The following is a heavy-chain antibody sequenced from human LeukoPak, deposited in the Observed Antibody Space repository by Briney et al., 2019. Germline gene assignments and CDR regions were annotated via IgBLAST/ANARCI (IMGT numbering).Heavy chain of an antibody. CDR2: IIPIFGTA. J-gene: IGHJ6*04. V-gene: IGHV1-69*13. D-gene: IGHD3-10*01. CDR1: GGTFSSYA. CDR3: ARSITMVRGAIRGGYYYGMGV. Sequence: SVKVSCKASGGTFSSYAISWVRQAPGQGLEWMGGIIPIFGTANYAQKFQGRVTITADESTSTAYMELSSLRSEDTAVYYCARSITMVRGAIRGGYYYGMGVWGKGTTVTVSS.